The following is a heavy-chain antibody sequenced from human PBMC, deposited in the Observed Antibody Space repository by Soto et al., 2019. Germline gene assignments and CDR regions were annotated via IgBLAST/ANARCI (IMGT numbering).Heavy chain of an antibody. CDR3: ARDHDYVWGCYRDGRFDP. Sequence: QVQLVESGGGLVKPGGSLRLSCAASGFTFSDYYMRWIRQAPGKGLEWVSYISSSSSYTNYADSVKGRFTISRDNAKNSLYLQMNSLRAEDTAVYYCARDHDYVWGCYRDGRFDPWGQGTLVTVSS. V-gene: IGHV3-11*05. D-gene: IGHD3-16*02. J-gene: IGHJ5*02. CDR2: ISSSSSYT. CDR1: GFTFSDYY.